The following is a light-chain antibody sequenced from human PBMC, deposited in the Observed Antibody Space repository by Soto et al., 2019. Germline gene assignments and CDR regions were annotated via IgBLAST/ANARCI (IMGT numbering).Light chain of an antibody. CDR2: DAS. CDR3: QQYGSSPYT. Sequence: EIVLTQSPATLSLSPGERATLSCGASQSVGSSYLAWYQQKPGLAPRLLIYDASSRATGIPDRFSGSGSGTEFTLTISRLKPEDFAVYYCQQYGSSPYTVGQGTKLEIK. CDR1: QSVGSSY. V-gene: IGKV3D-20*01. J-gene: IGKJ2*01.